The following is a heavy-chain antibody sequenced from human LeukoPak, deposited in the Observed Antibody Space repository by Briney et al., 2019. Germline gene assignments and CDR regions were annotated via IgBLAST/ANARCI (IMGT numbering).Heavy chain of an antibody. V-gene: IGHV4-4*02. D-gene: IGHD1-26*01. CDR1: GGSIITTNW. Sequence: SETLSLTCAVSGGSIITTNWWSWVRQPPGKGLEWIGEVSLKGATNYSPSLESRVSMSIDKPKNHLSLKLRSVTAADTATYYCTRESGAFSPFGFWGQGTLVTVSS. CDR2: VSLKGAT. CDR3: TRESGAFSPFGF. J-gene: IGHJ4*02.